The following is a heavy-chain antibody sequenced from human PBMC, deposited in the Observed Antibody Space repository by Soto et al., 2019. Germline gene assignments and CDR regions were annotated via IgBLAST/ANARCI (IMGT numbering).Heavy chain of an antibody. J-gene: IGHJ4*02. D-gene: IGHD1-7*01. V-gene: IGHV3-64*01. CDR1: GLPFSSND. CDR2: ISSNGGTT. Sequence: EVQLAESGGAMFKPGGPRRLSVVASGLPFSSNDMHGVRQAPGKGLEYVSSISSNGGTTYYGNSVKGRFTISRDNSKNTLYLQMGSLRAEDMAVYYCVRRVSGNYDYWGQGTLVTVSS. CDR3: VRRVSGNYDY.